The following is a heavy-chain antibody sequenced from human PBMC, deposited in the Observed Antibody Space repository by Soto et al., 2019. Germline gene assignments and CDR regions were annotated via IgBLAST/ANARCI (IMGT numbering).Heavy chain of an antibody. CDR1: GFNVSAYT. D-gene: IGHD1-26*01. J-gene: IGHJ4*02. CDR2: ISSDGNHK. V-gene: IGHV3-30-3*01. Sequence: QVKLVESGGGVVQPGRSLRLSCAASGFNVSAYTMHWVRQAPGKGLEWVAVISSDGNHKYYTESVKGRFTISRDTSTNTLYLQMNSLRAEDTAGYYCARWEQPLFDYWGQGTLVTVSS. CDR3: ARWEQPLFDY.